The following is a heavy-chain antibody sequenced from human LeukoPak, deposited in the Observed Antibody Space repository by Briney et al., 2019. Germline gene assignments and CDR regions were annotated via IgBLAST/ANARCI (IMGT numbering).Heavy chain of an antibody. CDR1: GFTFSDYY. Sequence: GGSLRLSCAASGFTFSDYYMSWIRQAPGKGLEWVSYISSSGRTIYYADPVKGRFTISRDNAKNSLYLQMNSLRAEDTAVYYCARETVVITYYYYYYMDVWGKGTTVTVSS. J-gene: IGHJ6*03. V-gene: IGHV3-11*01. CDR2: ISSSGRTI. CDR3: ARETVVITYYYYYYMDV. D-gene: IGHD3-22*01.